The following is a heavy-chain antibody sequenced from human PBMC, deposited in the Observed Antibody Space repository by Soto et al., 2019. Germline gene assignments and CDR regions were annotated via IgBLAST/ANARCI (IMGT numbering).Heavy chain of an antibody. D-gene: IGHD2-15*01. CDR2: INHSGST. CDR1: GGSFSDYY. Sequence: QVQLQQWGAGLLKPSETLSLTCAVYGGSFSDYYWSWIRQPPGKGLEWIGEINHSGSTNYNPSLESRVTISGDTSNNQFSLKLSSVTAADTAVYYCASGEGAAPSSWGQGTLVTVSS. CDR3: ASGEGAAPSS. J-gene: IGHJ5*02. V-gene: IGHV4-34*01.